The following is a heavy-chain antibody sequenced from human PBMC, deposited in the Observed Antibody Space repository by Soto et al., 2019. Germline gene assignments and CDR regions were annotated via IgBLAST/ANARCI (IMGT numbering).Heavy chain of an antibody. Sequence: QVQLVQSGAEVKKPGSSVKVSCKTSGGNFSTYAITWVRQAPGQGLEWMGGIIPIFGTTNYAQKFQGRITITADEPTTTAYMELSSLRSEDTAVYYCAGDRNNQEYFHQWGQGTLVSVSS. CDR1: GGNFSTYA. J-gene: IGHJ1*01. CDR3: AGDRNNQEYFHQ. CDR2: IIPIFGTT. V-gene: IGHV1-69*12.